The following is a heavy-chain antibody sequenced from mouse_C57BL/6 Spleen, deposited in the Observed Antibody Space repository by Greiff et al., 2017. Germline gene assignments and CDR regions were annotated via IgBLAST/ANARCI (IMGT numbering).Heavy chain of an antibody. Sequence: VNVVESGPGLVAPSQSLSITCTVSGFSLTSYGVHWVRQPPGKGLEWLVVIWSDGSTTYNSALKSRLSISKDNSKSQVFLKMNSRQTNDTAMYYCARGRDYDDYAMDYWGQGTSVTVSS. CDR2: IWSDGST. CDR3: ARGRDYDDYAMDY. V-gene: IGHV2-6*03. CDR1: GFSLTSYG. J-gene: IGHJ4*01. D-gene: IGHD2-4*01.